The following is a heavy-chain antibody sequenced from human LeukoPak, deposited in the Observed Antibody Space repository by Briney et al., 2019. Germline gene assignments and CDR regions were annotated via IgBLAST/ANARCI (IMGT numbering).Heavy chain of an antibody. V-gene: IGHV3-30-3*01. CDR1: GFTLSSYA. D-gene: IGHD6-19*01. J-gene: IGHJ4*02. CDR3: AREHSIAVAGTLDY. CDR2: ISYDGSNK. Sequence: GGSLRLSCAASGFTLSSYAMHWVRQAPGKGLEWVAVISYDGSNKYYADSVKGRFTISRDNSKNTLYLQMNSLRAEDTAVYYCAREHSIAVAGTLDYWGQGTLVTVSS.